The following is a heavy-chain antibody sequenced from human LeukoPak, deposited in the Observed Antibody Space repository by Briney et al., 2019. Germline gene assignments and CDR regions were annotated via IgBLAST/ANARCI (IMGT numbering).Heavy chain of an antibody. CDR2: ISSSSSYI. Sequence: PGVSLRLSCAASGFTFSSYSMNWVRQAPGKGLEWVSSISSSSSYIYYADSVKGRFTISRDNAKNSLYLQMNSLRAEDTAVYYCASYNWNYGGAFDIWGQGTMVTVSS. V-gene: IGHV3-21*01. D-gene: IGHD1-7*01. J-gene: IGHJ3*02. CDR1: GFTFSSYS. CDR3: ASYNWNYGGAFDI.